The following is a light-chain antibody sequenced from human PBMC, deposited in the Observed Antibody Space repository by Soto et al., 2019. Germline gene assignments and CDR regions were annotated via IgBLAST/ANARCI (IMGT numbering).Light chain of an antibody. V-gene: IGKV3-20*01. Sequence: EIVLTQSPGTLSLSPGERATLSCRASQSVSSKSLAWYQQKPGQAPRLLIYDASSRAAGIPDRFSGSGSGTEFTLTISRLQPEDFAVYYCQHCHGPGWTFGQGTEVEIK. CDR3: QHCHGPGWT. J-gene: IGKJ1*01. CDR1: QSVSSKS. CDR2: DAS.